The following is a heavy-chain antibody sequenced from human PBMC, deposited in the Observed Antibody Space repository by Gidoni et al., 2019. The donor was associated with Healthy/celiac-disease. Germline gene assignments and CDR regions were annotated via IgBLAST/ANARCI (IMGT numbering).Heavy chain of an antibody. J-gene: IGHJ4*02. V-gene: IGHV3-23*01. Sequence: EVQLLESGGGLVQPGGSLRLSCAASGFTFSSYAMSWVRQAPGKGLEWVSAISGSGGSTYYADSVKGRFTISRDNSKNTLYLQMNSLRAEDTAVYYCAKGAGNMRLGELSRVDYWGQGTLVTVSS. CDR2: ISGSGGST. D-gene: IGHD3-16*02. CDR1: GFTFSSYA. CDR3: AKGAGNMRLGELSRVDY.